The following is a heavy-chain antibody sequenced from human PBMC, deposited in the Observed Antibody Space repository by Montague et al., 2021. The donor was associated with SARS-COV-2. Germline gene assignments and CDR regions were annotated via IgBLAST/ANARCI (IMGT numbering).Heavy chain of an antibody. CDR1: GGSFTRNYY. J-gene: IGHJ3*02. CDR3: ARPLVRGVPKAFDI. V-gene: IGHV4-39*01. CDR2: NYYSGTT. D-gene: IGHD3-10*01. Sequence: SETLSLTCTVSGGSFTRNYYWGCIRQPPGKGLEWVGNNYYSGTTFINPSLESRATISVDASKNLFSLNLTSVTAADTAVYYCARPLVRGVPKAFDIWGQGALVIVSS.